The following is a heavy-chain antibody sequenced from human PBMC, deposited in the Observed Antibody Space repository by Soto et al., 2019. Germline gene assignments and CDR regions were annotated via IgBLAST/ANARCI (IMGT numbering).Heavy chain of an antibody. CDR2: INPSGGST. CDR3: ARAPRIAAAGTRDY. D-gene: IGHD6-13*01. J-gene: IGHJ4*02. V-gene: IGHV1-46*01. CDR1: GYTFTSYY. Sequence: ASVKVSCKASGYTFTSYYIHWVRQAPGQGLEWMGIINPSGGSTSYAQKFQGRVTITGDTSTSTAYMELSSLRSEDTAVYYCARAPRIAAAGTRDYWGQGTLVTVSS.